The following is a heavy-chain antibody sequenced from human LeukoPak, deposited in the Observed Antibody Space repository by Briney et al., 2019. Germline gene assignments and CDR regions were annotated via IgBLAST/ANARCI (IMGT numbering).Heavy chain of an antibody. CDR1: GFTVSSNS. J-gene: IGHJ4*02. Sequence: GGSLRLSCTVSGFTVSSNSMSWVRQTPGKGLEWVSFIYSGGNTHYSDSVKGRFTISRDNSKNTLYLQMNTLRAEDTAVYYCARRAGEYSHPYDYWGQGTLVTVSS. CDR3: ARRAGEYSHPYDY. D-gene: IGHD4-17*01. CDR2: IYSGGNT. V-gene: IGHV3-53*01.